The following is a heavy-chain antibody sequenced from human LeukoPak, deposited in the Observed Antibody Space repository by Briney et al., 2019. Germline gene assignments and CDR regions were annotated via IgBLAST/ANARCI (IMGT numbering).Heavy chain of an antibody. D-gene: IGHD1-26*01. CDR2: INHSGST. CDR1: GGSFSGYY. V-gene: IGHV4-34*01. J-gene: IGHJ4*02. Sequence: PSETLSLTCAVYGGSFSGYYWSWIRQPPGKGLEWIGEINHSGSTNYNPSPKSRVTISVDTSKNQFSLKLSSVTAADTAVYYCATVVGAITFDYWGQGTLVTVSS. CDR3: ATVVGAITFDY.